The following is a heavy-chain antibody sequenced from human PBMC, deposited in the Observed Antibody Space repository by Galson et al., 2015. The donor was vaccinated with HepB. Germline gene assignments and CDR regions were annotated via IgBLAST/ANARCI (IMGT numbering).Heavy chain of an antibody. CDR1: GFTFSGSA. CDR3: TRLGDFSGYSSS. Sequence: CAGSGFTFSGSAMHWVRQASGKGLEWVGRIASKGSNYATAYTASVKGRFTISRDDSKNTAYLQMNSLRTEDTAVYYCTRLGDFSGYSSSWGQGTLVTVSS. J-gene: IGHJ4*02. D-gene: IGHD6-13*01. CDR2: IASKGSNYAT. V-gene: IGHV3-73*01.